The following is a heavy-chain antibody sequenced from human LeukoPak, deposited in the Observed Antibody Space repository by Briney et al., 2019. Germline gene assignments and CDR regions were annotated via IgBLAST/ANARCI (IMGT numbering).Heavy chain of an antibody. D-gene: IGHD6-6*01. J-gene: IGHJ4*02. Sequence: ASVKVSCKASGYVFTSHYIHWMRQAPGHGLEWMGMINPSGGSTSYVQKFQGRVTMTRDTSTSTVYLELSSLRSEDTAVYYCARAYSTSSPFDYWGQGTLVTVSS. V-gene: IGHV1-46*01. CDR3: ARAYSTSSPFDY. CDR2: INPSGGST. CDR1: GYVFTSHY.